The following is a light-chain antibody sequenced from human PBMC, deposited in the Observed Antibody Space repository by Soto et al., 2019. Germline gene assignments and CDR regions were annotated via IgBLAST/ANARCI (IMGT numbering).Light chain of an antibody. CDR3: QQCASSLLT. Sequence: EVVLTQTPGTLSLSTGERATLSCRANQTVSSSYLAWYQQNPGQAPRLLIYGASSRATGIPGRCRGSGPGTDFTLPISRLEPEDFAVYYCQQCASSLLTFGGGTKVDIK. CDR2: GAS. J-gene: IGKJ4*01. V-gene: IGKV3-20*01. CDR1: QTVSSSY.